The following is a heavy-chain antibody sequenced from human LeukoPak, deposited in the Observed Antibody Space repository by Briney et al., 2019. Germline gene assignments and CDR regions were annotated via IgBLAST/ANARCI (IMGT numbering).Heavy chain of an antibody. V-gene: IGHV1-2*02. CDR2: INPNSGGT. CDR3: ARAYDNNDYFDY. J-gene: IGHJ4*02. CDR1: GYTFTGYY. D-gene: IGHD3-22*01. Sequence: GASVKVSCKASGYTFTGYYMHWVRQVPGQGLEWMGWINPNSGGTSYAQKFQGRVTMTRDTSISTAYMELTRLRFDDTAVYYCARAYDNNDYFDYWGQGTLVTVSS.